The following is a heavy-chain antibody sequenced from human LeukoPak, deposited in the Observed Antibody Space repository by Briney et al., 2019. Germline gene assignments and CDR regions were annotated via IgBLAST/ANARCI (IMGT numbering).Heavy chain of an antibody. CDR2: VYYRGTT. CDR3: ATGSSIYHYYYYMDV. Sequence: SETLSLTCTVSGGSISSGSYYYGWIRQPPGKGLEWVGSVYYRGTTYYSPSLGSRVTISVDTSKSQFSLKLSSVTAADTAVYYCATGSSIYHYYYYMDVWGKGTTVTVSS. J-gene: IGHJ6*03. V-gene: IGHV4-39*01. D-gene: IGHD2/OR15-2a*01. CDR1: GGSISSGSYY.